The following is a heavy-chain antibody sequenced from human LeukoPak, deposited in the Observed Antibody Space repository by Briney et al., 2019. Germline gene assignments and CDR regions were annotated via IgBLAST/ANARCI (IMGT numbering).Heavy chain of an antibody. CDR3: ARRVMVVVARTFDY. J-gene: IGHJ4*02. CDR2: INHSGST. Sequence: SEALSLTCAVYGGSFSGYYWSWIRQPPGKGLEWIGEINHSGSTNYNPSLKSRVTISVDTSKNQFSLKLSSVTAADTAVYYCARRVMVVVARTFDYWGQGTPVTVSS. D-gene: IGHD2-15*01. CDR1: GGSFSGYY. V-gene: IGHV4-34*01.